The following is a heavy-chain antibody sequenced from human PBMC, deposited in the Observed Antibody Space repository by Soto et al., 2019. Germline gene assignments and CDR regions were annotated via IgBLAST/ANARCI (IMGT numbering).Heavy chain of an antibody. CDR3: ARVDYDFWSGPSPSNYGMDV. CDR2: IYYSGST. D-gene: IGHD3-3*01. CDR1: CGSISSSSYY. V-gene: IGHV4-39*07. J-gene: IGHJ6*02. Sequence: SETLSLTCTVSCGSISSSSYYWGWIRQPPGKGLEWIGSIYYSGSTYYNPSLKSRVTMSVDTSKNQFSLNLSSVTAADTAVYYCARVDYDFWSGPSPSNYGMDVWGQGTTVTVSS.